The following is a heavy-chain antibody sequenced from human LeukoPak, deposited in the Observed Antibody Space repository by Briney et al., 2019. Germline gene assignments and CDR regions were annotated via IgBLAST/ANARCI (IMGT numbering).Heavy chain of an antibody. CDR2: IIPIFGTA. D-gene: IGHD6-6*01. CDR1: GGTFSSYA. V-gene: IGHV1-69*05. CDR3: ARASSIAARPRWFDP. J-gene: IGHJ5*02. Sequence: ASVKVSCKASGGTFSSYAISWVRQAPGQGLEWMGEIIPIFGTANYAQKFQGRVTITTDESTSTAYMELSSLRSEDTAVYYCARASSIAARPRWFDPWGQGTLVTVSS.